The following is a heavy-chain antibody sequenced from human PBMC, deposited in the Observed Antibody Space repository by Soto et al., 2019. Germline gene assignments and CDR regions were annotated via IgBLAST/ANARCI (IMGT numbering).Heavy chain of an antibody. CDR2: LDQAGSER. J-gene: IGHJ4*02. CDR1: GFTFSTYW. D-gene: IGHD3-10*01. CDR3: VSRGNFFVY. Sequence: EVQLVESGGGLVQPGGSLRLSCAASGFTFSTYWMTWVRRPPGKVLEWVANLDQAGSERYYVDSVRGRFTISRDKAKNSLYLQMNSLRAEDTAVYYCVSRGNFFVYWGQGTLVTVSP. V-gene: IGHV3-7*01.